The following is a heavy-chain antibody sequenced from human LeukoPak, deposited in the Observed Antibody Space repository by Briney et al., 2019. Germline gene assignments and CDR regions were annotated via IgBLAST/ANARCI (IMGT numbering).Heavy chain of an antibody. CDR3: APNQWEFPA. CDR1: GFTFSSYA. Sequence: GGSLRLSCVASGFTFSSYAMSWVRQAPGKGLEWVSSISDSGGSTYYADSVQGRFTISRDNSKNRLYLQMNSLRAEDKATYFFAPNQWEFPAWGQGGPVNVSS. D-gene: IGHD1-26*01. J-gene: IGHJ5*02. CDR2: ISDSGGST. V-gene: IGHV3-23*01.